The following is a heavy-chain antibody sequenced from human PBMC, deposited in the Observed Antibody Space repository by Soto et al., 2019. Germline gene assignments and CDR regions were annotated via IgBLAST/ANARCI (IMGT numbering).Heavy chain of an antibody. J-gene: IGHJ6*02. V-gene: IGHV3-21*01. Sequence: EVQLVESGGGLVKPGGSLRLSCAASGFTFSSYSMNWVRQAPGKGLEWVSSISSSSSYIYYADSVKGRFTISRDNAKNSLYLQMNSMRAEDTAVYYCARDLRGYDILTGYSPSYGMDVWGQGTTVTVSS. CDR2: ISSSSSYI. D-gene: IGHD3-9*01. CDR3: ARDLRGYDILTGYSPSYGMDV. CDR1: GFTFSSYS.